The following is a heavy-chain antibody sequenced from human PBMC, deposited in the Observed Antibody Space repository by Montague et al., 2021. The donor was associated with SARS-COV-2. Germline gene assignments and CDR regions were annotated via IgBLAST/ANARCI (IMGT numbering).Heavy chain of an antibody. J-gene: IGHJ5*02. D-gene: IGHD5-24*01. CDR1: GGSISSDY. V-gene: IGHV4-59*13. Sequence: SETLSLTCSVSGGSISSDYWSWIRQSPGKGLEWIGYIYYRGTTNYNPSLKSRVTFSVDTSKNQFSLKLFSGTAADTAVYFCAREDRWNWFDPWGQGVLVTVPS. CDR3: AREDRWNWFDP. CDR2: IYYRGTT.